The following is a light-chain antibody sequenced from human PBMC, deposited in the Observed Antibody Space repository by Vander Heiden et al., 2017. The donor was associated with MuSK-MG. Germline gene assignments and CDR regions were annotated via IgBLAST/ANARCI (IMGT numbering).Light chain of an antibody. CDR2: KAS. V-gene: IGKV1-5*03. J-gene: IGKJ2*01. Sequence: DIQMTQSPSTLSASVGDRVTITVRASQIISSRSAWYQQKPGKAPKLLIYKASSLESGVPSRFSGSGSGTEFTLTISSLQPDDFATYYCQQYNSYSSYTFGQGTKLEIK. CDR3: QQYNSYSSYT. CDR1: QIISSR.